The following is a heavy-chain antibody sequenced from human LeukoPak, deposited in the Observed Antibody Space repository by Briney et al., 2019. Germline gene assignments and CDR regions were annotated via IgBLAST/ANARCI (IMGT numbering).Heavy chain of an antibody. D-gene: IGHD3-3*01. CDR2: IIPILGIA. CDR1: GGTFSSYT. Sequence: SVKVSCKASGGTFSSYTISWVRQAPGQGLEWMGRIIPILGIANYAQKFQGRVTITADKSTSTAYMELSSLRSEDTAVYYCARDSTPRLEWSPYYYYYMDVWGKGTTVTVSS. J-gene: IGHJ6*03. CDR3: ARDSTPRLEWSPYYYYYMDV. V-gene: IGHV1-69*04.